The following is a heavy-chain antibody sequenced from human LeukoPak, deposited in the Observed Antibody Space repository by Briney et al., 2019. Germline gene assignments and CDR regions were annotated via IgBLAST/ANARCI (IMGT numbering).Heavy chain of an antibody. D-gene: IGHD5-24*01. CDR3: ARDGYKDWFDP. Sequence: GASVKVSCKASGGTFSSYAISWVRQAPGQGLEWMGGIIPIFGTANYAQKLQGRVTMTTDTSTSTAYMELRSLRSDDTAVYYCARDGYKDWFDPWGQGTLVTVSS. V-gene: IGHV1-69*05. CDR2: IIPIFGTA. J-gene: IGHJ5*02. CDR1: GGTFSSYA.